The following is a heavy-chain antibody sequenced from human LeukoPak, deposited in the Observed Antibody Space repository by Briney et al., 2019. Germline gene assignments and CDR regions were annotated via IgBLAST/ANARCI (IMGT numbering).Heavy chain of an antibody. D-gene: IGHD4-23*01. V-gene: IGHV3-64D*09. Sequence: GGSLRLSCSASGFTFSSFAMHWIRQDPGKGMEYVSGVSSSGDRTYYTDSLKVTFTVSRDNSKNTMYLQMNSLRVDDTAVYYCAKVYAGIVFDHWGQGTPVTVSS. CDR2: VSSSGDRT. CDR1: GFTFSSFA. J-gene: IGHJ4*02. CDR3: AKVYAGIVFDH.